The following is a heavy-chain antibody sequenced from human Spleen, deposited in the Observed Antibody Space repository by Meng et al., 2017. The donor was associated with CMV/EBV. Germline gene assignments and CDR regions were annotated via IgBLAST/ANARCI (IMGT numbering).Heavy chain of an antibody. Sequence: GGSLRLSCAASGFTLSTHDIFSSYGMHWVRQGPAKGLEWVAFIRYDGSNQHYADSVKGRFTISRDNSKNTLYLQMNSLRDEDTAVYYCAKELKPFLEWLFSGDYWGQGMLVTVSS. CDR3: AKELKPFLEWLFSGDY. V-gene: IGHV3-30*02. CDR1: GFTLSTHDIFSSYG. J-gene: IGHJ4*02. D-gene: IGHD3-3*02. CDR2: IRYDGSNQ.